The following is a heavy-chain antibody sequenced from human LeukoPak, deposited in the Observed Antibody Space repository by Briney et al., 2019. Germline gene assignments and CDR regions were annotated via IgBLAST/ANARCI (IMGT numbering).Heavy chain of an antibody. J-gene: IGHJ4*02. Sequence: AGRSLRLSCAASGFTFSSYAMHWVRQAPGKGLEWVAVISYDGSNKYYADSVKGRFTISRDNSKNTLYLQMNSLRAEDTAVYYCARGQGRDGYNLDYWGQGTLVTVSS. CDR2: ISYDGSNK. CDR1: GFTFSSYA. V-gene: IGHV3-30*04. CDR3: ARGQGRDGYNLDY. D-gene: IGHD5-24*01.